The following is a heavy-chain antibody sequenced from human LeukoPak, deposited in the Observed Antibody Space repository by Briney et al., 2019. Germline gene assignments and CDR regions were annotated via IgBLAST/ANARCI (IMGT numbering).Heavy chain of an antibody. CDR1: GGSISSSSYY. V-gene: IGHV4-39*07. Sequence: SETLSLTCTVSGGSISSSSYYWGWIRQPPGKGMEWIGSIYYSGSTYYNPSLKSRVTISVDTSKNQFSLKLSSVTAADTAVYYCARGLDYYDSSGYIQYNWFDPWGQGTLVTVSS. CDR2: IYYSGST. CDR3: ARGLDYYDSSGYIQYNWFDP. J-gene: IGHJ5*02. D-gene: IGHD3-22*01.